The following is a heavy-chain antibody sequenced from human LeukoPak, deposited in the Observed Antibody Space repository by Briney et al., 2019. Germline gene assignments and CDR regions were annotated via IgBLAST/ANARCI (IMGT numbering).Heavy chain of an antibody. CDR1: GFIFSDYY. J-gene: IGHJ4*02. CDR3: ARRYCTPSSCYSDF. Sequence: GGSLRLSCAASGFIFSDYYMSWIRQAPGKGLEWVSFISDGGRPLHYADSVKGRFTISRDNAKNSLYLQMNSLRDEDTAVYFCARRYCTPSSCYSDFWGQGALVTVSS. V-gene: IGHV3-11*01. D-gene: IGHD2-8*01. CDR2: ISDGGRPL.